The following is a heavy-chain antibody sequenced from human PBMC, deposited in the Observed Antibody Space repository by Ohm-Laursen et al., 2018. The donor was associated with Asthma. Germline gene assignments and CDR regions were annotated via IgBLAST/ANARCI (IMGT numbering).Heavy chain of an antibody. V-gene: IGHV3-30-3*01. D-gene: IGHD6-19*01. J-gene: IGHJ4*02. Sequence: SLRLSCSASGFTFSSYAMHWVRQAPGKGLEWVAVISYDGSNKYYADYVKGRFTISRDNSKNTLYLQMHSLRAEDTAVYYCARESPSRGLDYWGQGTLVTVSS. CDR2: ISYDGSNK. CDR3: ARESPSRGLDY. CDR1: GFTFSSYA.